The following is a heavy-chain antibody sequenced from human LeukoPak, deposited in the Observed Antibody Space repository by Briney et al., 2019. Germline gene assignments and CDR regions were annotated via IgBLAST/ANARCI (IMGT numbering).Heavy chain of an antibody. CDR1: GDSISSGGYC. Sequence: PSETLSLTCTVSGDSISSGGYCWNWFRQHPGKGLEWIGYIYSSGSTFYNPSLKSRVIISVDTSKNQFSLKLSSVTAADTALYYCAGSEALITPPPYGMGVWGQGTKVTVSS. CDR3: AGSEALITPPPYGMGV. V-gene: IGHV4-31*03. J-gene: IGHJ6*02. CDR2: IYSSGST. D-gene: IGHD3-10*01.